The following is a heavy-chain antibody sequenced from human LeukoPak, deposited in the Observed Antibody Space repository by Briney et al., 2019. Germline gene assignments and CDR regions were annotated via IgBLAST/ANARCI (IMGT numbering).Heavy chain of an antibody. D-gene: IGHD1-1*01. CDR1: GGPVSSGNNY. Sequence: PSETLSLTCTVTGGPVSSGNNYWTWIRQPPGKGLEWIGYIYYTGSTNYHPSLRSRVSMSVDTSKNQFSLTLNSVSAADTAVYYCASVGEWNDLVHWGQGTLVTVSS. V-gene: IGHV4-61*01. J-gene: IGHJ4*02. CDR3: ASVGEWNDLVH. CDR2: IYYTGST.